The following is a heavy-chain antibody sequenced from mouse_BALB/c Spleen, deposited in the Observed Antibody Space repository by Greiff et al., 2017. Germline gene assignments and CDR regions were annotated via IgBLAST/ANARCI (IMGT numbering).Heavy chain of an antibody. D-gene: IGHD1-1*01. V-gene: IGHV1-7*01. CDR2: INPSTGYT. CDR3: GGTVDFDY. CDR1: GYTFTSYW. Sequence: VQLQQSGAELVKPGASVKLSCKASGYTFTSYWMHWVKQRPGQGLEWIGYINPSTGYTEYNQKFKDKATLTADKSSSTAYMQLSSLTSEDSAVYYCGGTVDFDYWGQGTTLTVSS. J-gene: IGHJ2*01.